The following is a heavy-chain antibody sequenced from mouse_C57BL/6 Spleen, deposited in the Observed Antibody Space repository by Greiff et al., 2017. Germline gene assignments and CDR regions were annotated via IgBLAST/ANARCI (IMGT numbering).Heavy chain of an antibody. D-gene: IGHD1-1*01. Sequence: VQLQQSGAELARPGASVKLSCKASGYTFTSYGISWVKQRTGQGLEWIGEIYPRSGNTYYNEKFKGKATLTADKSSSTAYMELRSLTSEDSAVYFCARGTDYYGSSPYYAMDYWGQGTSVTVSS. J-gene: IGHJ4*01. V-gene: IGHV1-81*01. CDR2: IYPRSGNT. CDR1: GYTFTSYG. CDR3: ARGTDYYGSSPYYAMDY.